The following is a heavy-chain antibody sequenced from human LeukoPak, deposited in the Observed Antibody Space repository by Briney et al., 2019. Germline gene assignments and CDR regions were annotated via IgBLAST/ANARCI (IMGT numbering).Heavy chain of an antibody. CDR1: GFTFSSYG. J-gene: IGHJ3*02. V-gene: IGHV3-33*01. D-gene: IGHD3-9*01. CDR2: IWYDGSNK. Sequence: GGSLRLSCAASGFTFSSYGMHWVRQAPGKGLEWVAVIWYDGSNKYYADSVEGRFTISRDNSKNTLYLQMNSLRAEDTAVYYCARDQEKETGTGAFDIWGQGTMVTVSS. CDR3: ARDQEKETGTGAFDI.